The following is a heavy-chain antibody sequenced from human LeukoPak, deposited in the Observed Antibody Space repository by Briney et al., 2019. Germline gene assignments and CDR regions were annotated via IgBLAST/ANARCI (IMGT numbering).Heavy chain of an antibody. CDR1: GFDFDDYM. D-gene: IGHD5-12*01. CDR3: ARGGYDGVFDY. J-gene: IGHJ4*02. Sequence: GGSLRLSCAASGFDFDDYMMHWVRQVPGKGLEWVSLISWDGGTTNYADSVKGRFTISRDNSKNSLYFLMNDLTAEDTAFYYCARGGYDGVFDYWGQGTLVTVSS. CDR2: ISWDGGTT. V-gene: IGHV3-43D*04.